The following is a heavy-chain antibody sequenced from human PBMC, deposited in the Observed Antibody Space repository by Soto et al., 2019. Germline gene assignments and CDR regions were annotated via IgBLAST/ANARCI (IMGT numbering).Heavy chain of an antibody. CDR3: ARHMIDYGYNWFDP. Sequence: SETLALTCSVSGGSFKSYYWSWVRQRPGKGLEWIGSIYYSGSTYYNPSLKSRVTISVDTSKNQFSLKLSSVTAADTAVYYCARHMIDYGYNWFDPWGQGTLVTVSS. D-gene: IGHD4-17*01. CDR2: IYYSGST. V-gene: IGHV4-59*05. CDR1: GGSFKSYY. J-gene: IGHJ5*02.